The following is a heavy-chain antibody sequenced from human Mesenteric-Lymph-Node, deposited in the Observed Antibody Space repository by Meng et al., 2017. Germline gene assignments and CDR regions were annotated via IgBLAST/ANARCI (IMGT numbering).Heavy chain of an antibody. J-gene: IGHJ4*02. Sequence: GGSLRLSCAGSGFTFSGFWMSWVRQAPGKGLEWVANINQGGSDKYYMDSVKGRFTISRDNAESSLSLQMNSLRAEDTAVYYCARIFCTATDCYYDYWGQGTLVTVSS. D-gene: IGHD2-21*02. CDR3: ARIFCTATDCYYDY. CDR2: INQGGSDK. CDR1: GFTFSGFW. V-gene: IGHV3-7*01.